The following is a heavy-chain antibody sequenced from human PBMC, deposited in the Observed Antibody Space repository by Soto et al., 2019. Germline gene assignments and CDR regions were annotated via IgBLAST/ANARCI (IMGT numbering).Heavy chain of an antibody. V-gene: IGHV3-13*05. D-gene: IGHD2-15*01. J-gene: IGHJ6*02. CDR3: ARAYSGRLPRRADYYYAMDV. Sequence: GGSLRLSCAASGFTLSAYDMHWVRQAEGKGLEWVSALGAADDPYYLVSVKGRFTISRENAKNSLYLQMNNLRAGDTAVYYCARAYSGRLPRRADYYYAMDVSGQGPTVTVYS. CDR2: LGAADDP. CDR1: GFTLSAYD.